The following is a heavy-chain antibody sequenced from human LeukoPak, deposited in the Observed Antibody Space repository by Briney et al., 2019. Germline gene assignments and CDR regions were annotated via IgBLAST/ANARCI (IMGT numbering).Heavy chain of an antibody. CDR3: AKDLGQGLATGGVDY. J-gene: IGHJ4*02. Sequence: GRSLRLSCAASGFTFSSYGMHWVRQAPGKGLEWVAVISYDGSNKYYADSVKGRFTISRDNSKNTLYLQMNSLRAEDTAVYYCAKDLGQGLATGGVDYWGQGTLVTVSS. V-gene: IGHV3-30*18. CDR1: GFTFSSYG. CDR2: ISYDGSNK. D-gene: IGHD6-19*01.